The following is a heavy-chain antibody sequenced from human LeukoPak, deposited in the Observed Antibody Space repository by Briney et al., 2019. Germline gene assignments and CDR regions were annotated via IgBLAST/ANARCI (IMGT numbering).Heavy chain of an antibody. CDR2: IIPIFGTA. CDR1: GGTFSSYA. D-gene: IGHD6-13*01. CDR3: TRASMAAAGKNWLDP. Sequence: SVKISCKASGGTFSSYAISWVRQAPGQGVEWMGRIIPIFGTADYAQNFQGRVTLTTGESTSTAYMELSSLICEDHARDCFTRASMAAAGKNWLDPWGKGNLLSV. J-gene: IGHJ5*02. V-gene: IGHV1-69*05.